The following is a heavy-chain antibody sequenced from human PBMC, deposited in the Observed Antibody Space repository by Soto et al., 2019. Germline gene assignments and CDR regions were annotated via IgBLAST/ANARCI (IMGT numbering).Heavy chain of an antibody. CDR1: GGTFSSYA. J-gene: IGHJ6*02. CDR2: IIPIFGTA. Sequence: QVQLVQSGAEVKKPGSSVKVSCKASGGTFSSYAISWVRQAPGQGLEWMGGIIPIFGTANYAQKFQGRVTIAGDESTSTVYMELGSLRCEDTFVYYCARDKVNYYDSSGYPTPYFYYYYGMDVWGQGTTVTVSS. V-gene: IGHV1-69*01. CDR3: ARDKVNYYDSSGYPTPYFYYYYGMDV. D-gene: IGHD3-22*01.